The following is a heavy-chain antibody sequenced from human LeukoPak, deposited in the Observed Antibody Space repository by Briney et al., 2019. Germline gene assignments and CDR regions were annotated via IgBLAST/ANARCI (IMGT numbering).Heavy chain of an antibody. D-gene: IGHD2-15*01. Sequence: PSETLSLTCAVYGGSFSGYYWNWIRQSPGKGLEWIGSIYHTGTTYYNPSLKSRVTMSVDTSKNQFLLKLSSVTAADTAVYYCARQSCGSVACPFDYWGQGTLVTVSS. J-gene: IGHJ4*02. CDR3: ARQSCGSVACPFDY. CDR1: GGSFSGYY. V-gene: IGHV4-34*01. CDR2: IYHTGTT.